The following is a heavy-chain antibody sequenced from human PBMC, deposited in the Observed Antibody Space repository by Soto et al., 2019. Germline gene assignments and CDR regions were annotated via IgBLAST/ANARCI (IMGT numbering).Heavy chain of an antibody. Sequence: ASVKVSCKASGYTFTSYGISWVRQAPGQGLEWMGWISAYNGNTNYAQKLQGRVTMTTDTSTSTAYMELRSLRSDDTAVYYCARDGDIVVVPAAERPPDVRGKRTTDTVSS. CDR1: GYTFTSYG. J-gene: IGHJ6*04. V-gene: IGHV1-18*01. CDR3: ARDGDIVVVPAAERPPDV. CDR2: ISAYNGNT. D-gene: IGHD2-2*01.